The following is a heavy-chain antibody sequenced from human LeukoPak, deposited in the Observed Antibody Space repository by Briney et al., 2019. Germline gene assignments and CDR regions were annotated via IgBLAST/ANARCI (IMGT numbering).Heavy chain of an antibody. Sequence: PGGSLRLSCKVSGFTFDDYAMHWVRHTPGKGLEWVSGITWNRDSIGYGDSVKGRFTISRDNARNSLFLQMDSLRAEDTALYYCATSDYYFSGRGGVSPSDYWGQGTLVTVSS. CDR2: ITWNRDSI. CDR1: GFTFDDYA. J-gene: IGHJ4*02. D-gene: IGHD3-10*01. CDR3: ATSDYYFSGRGGVSPSDY. V-gene: IGHV3-9*01.